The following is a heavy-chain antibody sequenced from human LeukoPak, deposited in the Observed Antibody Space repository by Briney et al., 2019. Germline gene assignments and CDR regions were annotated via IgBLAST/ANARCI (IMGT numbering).Heavy chain of an antibody. Sequence: GASVKVSCKASGGTFSSYAISWVRQAPGQGLEWMGGIIPIFGTANYAQKFQGRVTIAAGESTSTAYMELSSLRSEDTAVYYCARDQGGLLDELDYWGQGTLVTVSS. D-gene: IGHD3-16*01. CDR1: GGTFSSYA. V-gene: IGHV1-69*13. J-gene: IGHJ4*02. CDR3: ARDQGGLLDELDY. CDR2: IIPIFGTA.